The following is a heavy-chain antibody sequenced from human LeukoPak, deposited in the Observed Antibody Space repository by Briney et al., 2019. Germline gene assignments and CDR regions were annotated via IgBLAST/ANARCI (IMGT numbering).Heavy chain of an antibody. Sequence: SETLSLTCAVYGGSFSGYYWSWIRQPPGKGLEWIGEINHSGSTNYNPSLKSRGTISVGTSKNQFSLELSSVTAADTAVYYCARIDITMVRGAAKAGMDVWGKGTTVTVSS. CDR3: ARIDITMVRGAAKAGMDV. V-gene: IGHV4-34*01. CDR2: INHSGST. CDR1: GGSFSGYY. D-gene: IGHD3-10*01. J-gene: IGHJ6*04.